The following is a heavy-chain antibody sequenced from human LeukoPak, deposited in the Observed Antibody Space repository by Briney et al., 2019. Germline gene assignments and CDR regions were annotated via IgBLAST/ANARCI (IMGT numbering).Heavy chain of an antibody. Sequence: SVKVSCKASGFTFTSSAVQWVRQARGQRLEWIGWIVVGSGNTNYAQKFQGRVTITADGSTSTAYMELSSLRSEDTAVYYCARLLIAVAATDAFDIWGQGTMVTVSS. J-gene: IGHJ3*02. CDR1: GFTFTSSA. V-gene: IGHV1-58*01. D-gene: IGHD6-19*01. CDR3: ARLLIAVAATDAFDI. CDR2: IVVGSGNT.